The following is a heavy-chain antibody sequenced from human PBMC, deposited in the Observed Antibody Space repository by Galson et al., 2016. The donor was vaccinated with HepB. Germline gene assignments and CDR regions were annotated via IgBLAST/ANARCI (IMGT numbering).Heavy chain of an antibody. J-gene: IGHJ4*02. CDR2: ITSKVDGETI. V-gene: IGHV3-15*07. CDR3: NTRPYSNSGLTDY. Sequence: SLRLSCAASGFTFSDAWMNWVRQSPGKGLEWVGRITSKVDGETIDYAAPVKGRATISKDDSKNMVLLQMNSLKNKDTALYYCNTRPYSNSGLTDYWGQGTVVPVPT. D-gene: IGHD1-26*01. CDR1: GFTFSDAW.